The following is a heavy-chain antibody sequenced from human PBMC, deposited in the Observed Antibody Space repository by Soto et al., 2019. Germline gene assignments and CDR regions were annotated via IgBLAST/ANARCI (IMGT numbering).Heavy chain of an antibody. CDR2: ISSDGRNK. V-gene: IGHV3-30*18. D-gene: IGHD3-22*01. J-gene: IGHJ4*02. CDR1: GFTFSSYG. CDR3: AKAQHKSYYDSSGYQPEFDY. Sequence: GGSLRLSCVASGFTFSSYGMHWVRQAPGKGLEWGAVISSDGRNKYYADSVKGRFTISRDHSKNTLYLQMNSRRAEDTAVYYCAKAQHKSYYDSSGYQPEFDYCGPGT.